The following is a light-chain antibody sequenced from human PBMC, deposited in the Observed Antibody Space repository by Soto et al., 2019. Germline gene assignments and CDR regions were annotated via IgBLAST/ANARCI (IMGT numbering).Light chain of an antibody. Sequence: QSVLTQPPSVSGAPGQRVTISCTGSSSNIGAGYDVHWYQQLPGTAPKLLIYGNSNRPSGVPDRFSGSKSGTSASLAITGLQAEDEAYYYCQSYDSSLSPYVFGTGTKLTVL. CDR3: QSYDSSLSPYV. V-gene: IGLV1-40*01. CDR2: GNS. J-gene: IGLJ1*01. CDR1: SSNIGAGYD.